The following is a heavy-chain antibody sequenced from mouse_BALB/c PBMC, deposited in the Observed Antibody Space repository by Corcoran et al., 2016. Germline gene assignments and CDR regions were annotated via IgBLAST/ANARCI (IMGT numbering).Heavy chain of an antibody. D-gene: IGHD2-1*01. J-gene: IGHJ1*01. CDR1: GYSFTGYY. Sequence: LVKPGASVKLSCKASGYSFTGYYRHWVKQSHGKSLEWIGYISCYNGATSYNQKFKGKATFTVDTSYSTAYMQFNSLSSEDSAVYYCARDGNPHWYFDVWGAGTTVTVS. V-gene: IGHV1S34*01. CDR3: ARDGNPHWYFDV. CDR2: ISCYNGAT.